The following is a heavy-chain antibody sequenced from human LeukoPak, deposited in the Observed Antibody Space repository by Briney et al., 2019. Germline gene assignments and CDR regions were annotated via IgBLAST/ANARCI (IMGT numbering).Heavy chain of an antibody. CDR2: IYHSGST. CDR3: ARDIAARPGSRYYYYYMDV. V-gene: IGHV4-38-2*02. J-gene: IGHJ6*03. CDR1: GYSISSGYY. Sequence: MTPETLSLTCTVSGYSISSGYYWGWIRQPPGKGLEWIGSIYHSGSTYYNPSLKSRVTISVDTSKNQFSLKLSSVTAADTAVYYCARDIAARPGSRYYYYYMDVWGKGTTVTVSS. D-gene: IGHD6-6*01.